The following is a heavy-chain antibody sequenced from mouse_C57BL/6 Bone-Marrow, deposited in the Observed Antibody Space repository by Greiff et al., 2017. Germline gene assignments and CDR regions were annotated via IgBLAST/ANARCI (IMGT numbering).Heavy chain of an antibody. CDR2: IYPRSGNT. J-gene: IGHJ4*01. V-gene: IGHV1-81*01. Sequence: VKLMESGAELARPGASVKLSCKASGYTFTSYGISWVKQRTGQGLEWIGEIYPRSGNTYYNEKFKGKATLTADKSSSTAYMQLSSLTSEDSAIYFCARGEVCDSLYAMDYWGQGTSVTVSS. CDR3: ARGEVCDSLYAMDY. CDR1: GYTFTSYG. D-gene: IGHD2-4*01.